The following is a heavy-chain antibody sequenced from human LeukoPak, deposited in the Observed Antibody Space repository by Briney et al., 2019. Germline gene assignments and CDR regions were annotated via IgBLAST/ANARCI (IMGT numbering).Heavy chain of an antibody. D-gene: IGHD5-24*01. CDR2: TTKKGNTYTT. CDR1: GFIFSDHY. V-gene: IGHV3-72*01. CDR3: TRVGVGRDRAFGY. Sequence: GGSLRLSCVDSGFIFSDHYVEWVRQAPGKELEWVGRTTKKGNTYTTHYAASVRGRFTISRDDSKNSLYLQMNSLKVEDTAVYYCTRVGVGRDRAFGYWGQGTLVTVSS. J-gene: IGHJ4*02.